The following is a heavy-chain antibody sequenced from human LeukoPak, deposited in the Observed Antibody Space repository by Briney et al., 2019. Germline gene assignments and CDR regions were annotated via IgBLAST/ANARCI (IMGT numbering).Heavy chain of an antibody. CDR2: IYHSGST. Sequence: SETLSLTCTVSGGSISSGGYYWSWIRQPPGKGLEWIGYIYHSGSTYYNPSLKSRVTISVDRSKNQFSLKLSSVTAADTAVYYCARGSGYCSSTSCSDFDYWGQGTLVTVSS. J-gene: IGHJ4*02. CDR1: GGSISSGGYY. D-gene: IGHD2-2*03. CDR3: ARGSGYCSSTSCSDFDY. V-gene: IGHV4-30-2*01.